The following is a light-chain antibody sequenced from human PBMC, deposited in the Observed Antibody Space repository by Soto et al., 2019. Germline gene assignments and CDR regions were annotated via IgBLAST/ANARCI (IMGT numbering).Light chain of an antibody. V-gene: IGKV1-6*01. J-gene: IGKJ1*01. CDR1: QGIGND. CDR2: EAS. Sequence: AIQVTQSPSSLSASVGDRVTISCRASQGIGNDLGWYQQKPGKAPKLLIYEASTLQTGVASRFSGSGSGTDFTHTISSLKPEDFATYYCLQNYVYPWTFGQGTKVEVK. CDR3: LQNYVYPWT.